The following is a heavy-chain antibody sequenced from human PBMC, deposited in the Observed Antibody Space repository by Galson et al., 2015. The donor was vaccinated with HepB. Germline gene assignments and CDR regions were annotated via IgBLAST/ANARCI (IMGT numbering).Heavy chain of an antibody. Sequence: SLRLSCAASGFTFSSYAMNWVRQAPGKGLEWVSTISAGSVSTFYADSVRGRFTISRDNSKNMLYLHMNSLRVEDTAVYYCAKGAASYYCGSGILDSWGQGTLLTVSS. CDR1: GFTFSSYA. V-gene: IGHV3-23*01. D-gene: IGHD3-10*01. CDR3: AKGAASYYCGSGILDS. J-gene: IGHJ4*02. CDR2: ISAGSVST.